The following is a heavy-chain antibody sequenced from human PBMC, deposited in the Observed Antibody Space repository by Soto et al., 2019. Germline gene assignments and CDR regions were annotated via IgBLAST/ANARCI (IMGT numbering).Heavy chain of an antibody. Sequence: GGSLRLSCAASGFTFSNYAMNWVRQAPGKGLEWVSYIGIGSSTTYYADSVKGRFTISRDNAKNSLYLQMNSLRAEDTAVYYCARYYDFWSGSLGYYYYGMDVWGQGTTVTVSS. D-gene: IGHD3-3*01. CDR3: ARYYDFWSGSLGYYYYGMDV. V-gene: IGHV3-48*04. CDR2: IGIGSSTT. CDR1: GFTFSNYA. J-gene: IGHJ6*02.